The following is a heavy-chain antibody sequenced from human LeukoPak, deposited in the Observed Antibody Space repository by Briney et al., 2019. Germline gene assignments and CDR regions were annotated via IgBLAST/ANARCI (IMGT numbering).Heavy chain of an antibody. CDR1: GYTFTSYG. CDR2: ISAYNGNT. D-gene: IGHD1-26*01. Sequence: ASVKVSCKASGYTFTSYGISWVRQAPGQGLEWMGWISAYNGNTNYAQKLQGRVTMTTDTSTSTAYMELRSLRSDDTAVYYCARPFRGSYRYYYMDVWGKGTTVTVSS. V-gene: IGHV1-18*01. CDR3: ARPFRGSYRYYYMDV. J-gene: IGHJ6*03.